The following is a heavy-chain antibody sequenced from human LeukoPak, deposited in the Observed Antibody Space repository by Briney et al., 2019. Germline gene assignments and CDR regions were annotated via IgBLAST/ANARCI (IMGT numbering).Heavy chain of an antibody. CDR1: GYTFTGYY. CDR2: INPNSGGT. CDR3: ARKEGVLRYFDWIPNPAFHY. J-gene: IGHJ4*02. D-gene: IGHD3-9*01. Sequence: ASVKVSCKASGYTFTGYYMHWVRQAPGQGLEWMGWINPNSGGTNYAQKFQGRVTMTRDTSISTAYMELSRLRSDDTAVYYRARKEGVLRYFDWIPNPAFHYWGQGTLVTVSS. V-gene: IGHV1-2*02.